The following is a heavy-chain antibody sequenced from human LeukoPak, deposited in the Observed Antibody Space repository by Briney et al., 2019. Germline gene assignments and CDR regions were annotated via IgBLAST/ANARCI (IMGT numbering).Heavy chain of an antibody. CDR1: GFTLSNAW. CDR3: ASNVRIAAAQPEQVDY. CDR2: INHSGST. J-gene: IGHJ4*02. Sequence: GSLRLSCAASGFTLSNAWMSWIRQPPGKGLEWIGEINHSGSTNYNPSLKSRVTISVDTSKNQFSLKLSSVTAADTAVYYCASNVRIAAAQPEQVDYWGQGTLVTVSS. D-gene: IGHD6-13*01. V-gene: IGHV4-34*01.